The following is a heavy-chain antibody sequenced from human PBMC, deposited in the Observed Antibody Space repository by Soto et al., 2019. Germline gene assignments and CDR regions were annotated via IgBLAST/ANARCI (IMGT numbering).Heavy chain of an antibody. D-gene: IGHD3-3*01. CDR1: GGSISSYY. J-gene: IGHJ6*02. CDR3: AGYYDFWSGPLYYYYGMDV. CDR2: IYYSGST. Sequence: SETLSLTCTVSGGSISSYYWSWIRQPPGKGLEWIGYIYYSGSTNYNPSLKSRVTISVDTSKNQFSLKLSSVTAADTAVYYCAGYYDFWSGPLYYYYGMDVWGQGTTVTVSS. V-gene: IGHV4-59*01.